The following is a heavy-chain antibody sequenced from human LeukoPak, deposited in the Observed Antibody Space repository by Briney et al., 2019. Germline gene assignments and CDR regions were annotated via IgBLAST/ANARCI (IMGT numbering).Heavy chain of an antibody. V-gene: IGHV1-69*05. J-gene: IGHJ6*03. Sequence: SVKVSCKASGGTFSSYAISWVRQAPGQGLEWMGRIIPIFGTANYAQKFQGRVTITTDESTSTAYMELSSLRSEDTAVYYCVSGGYGYYYYYMDVWGKGTTVTVSS. D-gene: IGHD3-22*01. CDR2: IIPIFGTA. CDR1: GGTFSSYA. CDR3: VSGGYGYYYYYMDV.